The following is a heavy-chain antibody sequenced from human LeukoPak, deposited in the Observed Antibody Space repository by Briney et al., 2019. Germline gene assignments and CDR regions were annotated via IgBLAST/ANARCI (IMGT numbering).Heavy chain of an antibody. J-gene: IGHJ4*02. V-gene: IGHV4-34*01. D-gene: IGHD3-10*01. CDR2: INHSGST. Sequence: SETLSLTCAVYGGSFSGYYWSWVRQPPGKGLEWIGEINHSGSTNYNPSLKSRVTISVDTSKNQFSLKLSSVTAADTAVYYCARGLVRGPTGYWGQGTLVTVSS. CDR1: GGSFSGYY. CDR3: ARGLVRGPTGY.